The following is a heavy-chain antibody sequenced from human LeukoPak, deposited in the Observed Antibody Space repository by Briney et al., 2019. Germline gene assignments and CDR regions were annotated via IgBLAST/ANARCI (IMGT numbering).Heavy chain of an antibody. CDR2: VTPSGST. J-gene: IGHJ4*02. CDR1: GGSFSGYF. Sequence: SETLSLTCVVYGGSFSGYFWSWIRQPPGKGLEWIGEVTPSGSTNYSPSLKSRVSISIDTSKKKLSLRLTSVTAADSAVYYCASSFYYDSRDYWGQGTLVTVSS. D-gene: IGHD3-22*01. CDR3: ASSFYYDSRDY. V-gene: IGHV4-34*01.